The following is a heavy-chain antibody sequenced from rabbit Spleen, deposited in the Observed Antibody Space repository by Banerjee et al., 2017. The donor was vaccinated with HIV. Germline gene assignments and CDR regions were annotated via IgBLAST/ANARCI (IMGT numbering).Heavy chain of an antibody. CDR1: GFSFSDGYW. J-gene: IGHJ4*01. CDR2: IYAGSSAYT. Sequence: QEQLEESGGDLVKPGASLTLTCTASGFSFSDGYWMCWVRQAPGKGPEWIACIYAGSSAYTNYASWAKGRFTISKTSSTTVTLQMTSLTDADTATYFCARDLVGVIGWNFAWWGPGTLVTVS. CDR3: ARDLVGVIGWNFAW. D-gene: IGHD5-1*01. V-gene: IGHV1S45*01.